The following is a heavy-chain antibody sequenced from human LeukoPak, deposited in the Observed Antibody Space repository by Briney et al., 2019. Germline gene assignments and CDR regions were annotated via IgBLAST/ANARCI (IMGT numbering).Heavy chain of an antibody. Sequence: PGGSLRLSCAASGFTFSSYSMNWVRQAPGKGLEWVSYISSSSSTIYYADSVKGRFTISRDNSKNTLYLQMNSLRAEDTAVYYCARDPRPETIVVVPAAIKVSYYYYYMDVWGKGTTVTVSS. CDR3: ARDPRPETIVVVPAAIKVSYYYYYMDV. J-gene: IGHJ6*03. D-gene: IGHD2-2*02. CDR1: GFTFSSYS. CDR2: ISSSSSTI. V-gene: IGHV3-48*01.